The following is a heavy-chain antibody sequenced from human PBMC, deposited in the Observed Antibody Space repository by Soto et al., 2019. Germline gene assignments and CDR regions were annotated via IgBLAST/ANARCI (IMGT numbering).Heavy chain of an antibody. CDR2: IIPIFGTA. V-gene: IGHV1-69*14. CDR3: ARDQDVSIYHGMDV. Sequence: QVQLVQSGAEVKKPGSSVKVSCKASGGTFSSYAISWVRQAPGQGLEWMGGIIPIFGTANYAQKFQGRATITAAKSTSAAYMELSSLRSEDTAVYYCARDQDVSIYHGMDVWGQGTTVTVSS. CDR1: GGTFSSYA. J-gene: IGHJ6*02. D-gene: IGHD3-22*01.